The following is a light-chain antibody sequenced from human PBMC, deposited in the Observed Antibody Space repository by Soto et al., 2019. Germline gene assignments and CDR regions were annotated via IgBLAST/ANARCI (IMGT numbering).Light chain of an antibody. V-gene: IGLV2-14*01. Sequence: VLTQPASVSGSPGQSITISCTGTSSDVGGYNYVSWYQQHPGKAPKLMIYDVSNRPSGVSNRFSGSKSGNTASLTISGLQAEDEADYYCSSYTSSSTLVFGTGTKLTVL. CDR2: DVS. CDR1: SSDVGGYNY. J-gene: IGLJ1*01. CDR3: SSYTSSSTLV.